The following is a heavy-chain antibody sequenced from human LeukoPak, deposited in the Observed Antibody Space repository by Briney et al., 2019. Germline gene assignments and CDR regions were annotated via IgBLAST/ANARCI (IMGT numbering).Heavy chain of an antibody. D-gene: IGHD2-2*01. V-gene: IGHV4-34*01. CDR1: GGSFSGYY. J-gene: IGHJ4*02. Sequence: PSETLSLTCAVYGGSFSGYYWSWIRQPPGKGLEWIAEINHSGSTNYNPSLKSRVTISVDTSKNQFSLKLSSVTAADTAVYYCAAKVVVPAAIHFDYWGQGTLVTVSS. CDR3: AAKVVVPAAIHFDY. CDR2: INHSGST.